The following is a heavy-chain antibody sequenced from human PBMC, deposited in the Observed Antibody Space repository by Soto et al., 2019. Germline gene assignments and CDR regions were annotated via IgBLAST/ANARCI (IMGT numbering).Heavy chain of an antibody. V-gene: IGHV4-59*01. D-gene: IGHD3-10*01. CDR1: GGAISTYY. CDR3: ARSYGSGSYYDYYYGMDV. J-gene: IGHJ6*02. Sequence: SETLSLTCSVSGGAISTYYWSWIRQFPGQGLEWIGYIYHSGSAQYNPSLTSRVTISVDTSKNQLSLRLSSVAAADTAVYYCARSYGSGSYYDYYYGMDVWGQGTTVTVSS. CDR2: IYHSGSA.